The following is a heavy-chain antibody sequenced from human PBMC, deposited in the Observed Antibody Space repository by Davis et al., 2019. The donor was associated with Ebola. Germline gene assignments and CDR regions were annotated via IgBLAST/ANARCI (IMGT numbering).Heavy chain of an antibody. Sequence: SETLSLTCTVSGASISSSNYYWGWIRQPPGKGLEWIGSIYYSGSTYYNPSLKSRVTISVDTSKNQFTLKLSSVTAADTAVYYCARGGIAVAGPDYWGQGTLVTVSS. D-gene: IGHD6-19*01. CDR1: GASISSSNYY. CDR3: ARGGIAVAGPDY. CDR2: IYYSGST. J-gene: IGHJ4*02. V-gene: IGHV4-39*01.